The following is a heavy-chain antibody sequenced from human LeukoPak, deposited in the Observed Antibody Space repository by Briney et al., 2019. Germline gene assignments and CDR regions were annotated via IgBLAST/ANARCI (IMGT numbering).Heavy chain of an antibody. CDR2: INPNSGGA. D-gene: IGHD4-17*01. Sequence: GAPVKSSCKASGYTFTGYYMHWVRHPPGQGLEWMGWINPNSGGANYARKFHGRVTMTRDTSISTAYMELSRLRSDDTAVYYCARDAHGDYVNWFDPWGEGTRDSVSS. CDR3: ARDAHGDYVNWFDP. CDR1: GYTFTGYY. V-gene: IGHV1-2*02. J-gene: IGHJ5*02.